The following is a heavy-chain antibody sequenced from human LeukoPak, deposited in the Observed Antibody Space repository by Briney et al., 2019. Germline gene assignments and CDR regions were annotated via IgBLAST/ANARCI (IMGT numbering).Heavy chain of an antibody. Sequence: GGSLRLSCAASGFTFSSYAMSWVRKAPGKGLEWVSPITTSDGNTYYADSVKGRFTISRDNSKNTLYLQMNSLRAEDTAVYYCAKVHEQWLVRLNWFDPWGQGTLVTVSS. V-gene: IGHV3-23*01. D-gene: IGHD6-19*01. J-gene: IGHJ5*02. CDR3: AKVHEQWLVRLNWFDP. CDR1: GFTFSSYA. CDR2: ITTSDGNT.